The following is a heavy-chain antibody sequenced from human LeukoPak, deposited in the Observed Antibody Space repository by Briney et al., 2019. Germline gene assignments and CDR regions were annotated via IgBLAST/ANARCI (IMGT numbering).Heavy chain of an antibody. V-gene: IGHV1-2*02. CDR3: AREEGSYPESLDY. CDR1: GYTFTGYY. CDR2: INPNSGDT. J-gene: IGHJ4*02. Sequence: ASVKVSCKASGYTFTGYYIHWVRQAPGQGLEWMGWINPNSGDTNYAQKSQGRVTMTRDTSISTAYMELNRLTSDDTAVYYCAREEGSYPESLDYWGQGTLVTVSS. D-gene: IGHD1-26*01.